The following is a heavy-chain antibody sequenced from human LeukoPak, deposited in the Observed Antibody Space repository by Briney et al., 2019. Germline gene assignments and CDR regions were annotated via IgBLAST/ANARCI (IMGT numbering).Heavy chain of an antibody. Sequence: GESLRLSCAASGFTFSSYAMSWVRQAPGKGLEWVSAISDSGSNTYYADSVKGRFTISRDNSKSTLSLQMNSLRAEDTAVYYCAKRVDYSEKYYFGYWGQGTLVTVSS. D-gene: IGHD4/OR15-4a*01. CDR2: ISDSGSNT. CDR1: GFTFSSYA. J-gene: IGHJ4*02. V-gene: IGHV3-23*01. CDR3: AKRVDYSEKYYFGY.